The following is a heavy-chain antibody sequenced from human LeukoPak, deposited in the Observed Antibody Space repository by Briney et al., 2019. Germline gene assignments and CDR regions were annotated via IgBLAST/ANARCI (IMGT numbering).Heavy chain of an antibody. D-gene: IGHD1-26*01. J-gene: IGHJ4*02. CDR1: GGSISSGGYY. CDR3: ALGGGSGSHPGGYYFDY. CDR2: IYHSGST. V-gene: IGHV4-30-2*01. Sequence: PSETLSLTCTVSGGSISSGGYYWSWIRQPPGKGLEWIGYIYHSGSTYYNPSLKSRVTISVDRSKNQFSLKLSSVTAADTAVYYCALGGGSGSHPGGYYFDYWGQGTLVTVSS.